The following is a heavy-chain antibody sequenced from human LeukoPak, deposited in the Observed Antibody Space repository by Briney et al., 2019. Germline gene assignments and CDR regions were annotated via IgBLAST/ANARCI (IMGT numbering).Heavy chain of an antibody. Sequence: GGSLRLSCEASGFSFSDYYMTWIRQAPGEGLEWVSYISSGGASTSYAESLEGRFTISRDHAKKSLYLGLNSLRPEGTAIYFLVGAVEGGAMVGWGQATTVTVSS. CDR1: GFSFSDYY. V-gene: IGHV3-11*03. D-gene: IGHD2-15*01. CDR2: ISSGGAST. J-gene: IGHJ6*02. CDR3: VGAVEGGAMVG.